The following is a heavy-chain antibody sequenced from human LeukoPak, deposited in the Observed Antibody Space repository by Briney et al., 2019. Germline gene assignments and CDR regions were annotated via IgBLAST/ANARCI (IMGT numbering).Heavy chain of an antibody. V-gene: IGHV4-34*08. CDR3: AGGATPGVF. CDR2: INQSGTT. CDR1: GFTFSNYW. J-gene: IGHJ4*02. Sequence: GSLRLSCAASGFTFSNYWMSWVRQAPGKGLEWIGEINQSGTTNYNPSLKSRLTISLDTSKNHFSLKLTSATAADTALYYCAGGATPGVFWGQGILVTVSA. D-gene: IGHD3-10*01.